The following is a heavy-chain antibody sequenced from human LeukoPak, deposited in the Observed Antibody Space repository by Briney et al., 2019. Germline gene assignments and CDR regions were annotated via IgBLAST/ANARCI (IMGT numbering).Heavy chain of an antibody. D-gene: IGHD3-10*01. V-gene: IGHV3-21*01. J-gene: IGHJ4*02. CDR3: AKLAKYFYGSETYYFFEH. CDR2: ISRSGGST. Sequence: KTGGSLRLSCVGFGFTFSNYNLNWVRQAPGKGLEWVSSISRSGGSTYYAESVKGRLTISRDNAESSVYLQVNSLRVEDTAVYYCAKLAKYFYGSETYYFFEHWGQGTPVTASS. CDR1: GFTFSNYN.